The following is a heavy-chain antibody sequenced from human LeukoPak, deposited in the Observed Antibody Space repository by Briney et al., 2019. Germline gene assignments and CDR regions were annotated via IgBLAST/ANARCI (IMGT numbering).Heavy chain of an antibody. Sequence: SVKVSCKASGGTFSSYAISWVRQAPGQGLEWMGEIIPIFGTANYAQKFQGRVTITAGESTSTAYMELSSLRSEGTAVYYCARGDTAMVGFDYWGQGTLVTVSS. V-gene: IGHV1-69*13. J-gene: IGHJ4*02. CDR2: IIPIFGTA. CDR1: GGTFSSYA. D-gene: IGHD5-18*01. CDR3: ARGDTAMVGFDY.